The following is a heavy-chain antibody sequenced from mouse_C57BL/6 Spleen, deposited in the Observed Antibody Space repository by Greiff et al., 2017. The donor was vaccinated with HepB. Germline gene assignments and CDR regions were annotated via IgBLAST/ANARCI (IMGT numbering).Heavy chain of an antibody. Sequence: DVQLVESGEGLVKPGGSLKLSCAASGFTFSSYAMSWVRQTPEKRLEWVAYISSGGDDIYYADTVKGRITLPRDNARNTLDLQMSSLKSEDTAMYYCTRDADGYYGFAYWGQGTLVTVSA. D-gene: IGHD2-3*01. CDR2: ISSGGDDI. CDR1: GFTFSSYA. V-gene: IGHV5-9-1*02. J-gene: IGHJ3*01. CDR3: TRDADGYYGFAY.